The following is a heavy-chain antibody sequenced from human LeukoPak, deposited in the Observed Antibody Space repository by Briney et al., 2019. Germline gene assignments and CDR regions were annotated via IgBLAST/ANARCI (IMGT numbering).Heavy chain of an antibody. J-gene: IGHJ4*02. CDR2: MNPNSGNT. Sequence: ASVKVSCKXSGYTFKNYDINWVRQATGQGLERMGWMNPNSGNTGFAQKFQDRVSMTRDTSINTAYMELTSLRSGDTAVYYCARATPGGLHGYSFDYWGQGTVVTVYS. V-gene: IGHV1-8*02. CDR3: ARATPGGLHGYSFDY. D-gene: IGHD5-24*01. CDR1: GYTFKNYD.